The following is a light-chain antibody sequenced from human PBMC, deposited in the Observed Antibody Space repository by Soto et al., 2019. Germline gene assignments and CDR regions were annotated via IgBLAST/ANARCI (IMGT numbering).Light chain of an antibody. CDR1: SSDIGAYNF. J-gene: IGLJ2*01. Sequence: QSVLTQPASVSGSPGQSITISCTGTSSDIGAYNFVSWYQQHPGKAPKLMLYDVNIRPSGVSNRFSGSKSGNTDSLTISGLQAEDEADYYCTSWTTSTTMIFGGGTQLTVL. V-gene: IGLV2-14*03. CDR2: DVN. CDR3: TSWTTSTTMI.